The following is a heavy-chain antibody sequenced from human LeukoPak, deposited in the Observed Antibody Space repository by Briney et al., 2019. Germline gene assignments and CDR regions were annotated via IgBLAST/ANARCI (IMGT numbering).Heavy chain of an antibody. CDR3: ARGSSWYYGMDV. Sequence: GGSLRLSCAASGFTVSSNYMSWVRQAPGKGLEWVSVIYSGGSTYYADSVKCRFTISRDNSKNTLYLQMNSLRAEDTAVYYCARGSSWYYGMDVWGQGTTVTVSS. V-gene: IGHV3-66*01. D-gene: IGHD6-13*01. CDR1: GFTVSSNY. J-gene: IGHJ6*02. CDR2: IYSGGST.